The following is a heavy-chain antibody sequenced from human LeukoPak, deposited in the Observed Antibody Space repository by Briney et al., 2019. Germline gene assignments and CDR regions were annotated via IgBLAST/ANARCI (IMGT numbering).Heavy chain of an antibody. D-gene: IGHD2-2*01. V-gene: IGHV3-66*01. CDR1: EFTFSHYW. J-gene: IGHJ3*02. CDR3: AREGQHHDAFDI. CDR2: IYSGGST. Sequence: GGSLRLSCAASEFTFSHYWMHWVRQGPGKGLEWVSVIYSGGSTYYADSVKGRFTISRDNSKKTLYLQMNSLRAEDTAVYYCAREGQHHDAFDIWGQGTMVTVSS.